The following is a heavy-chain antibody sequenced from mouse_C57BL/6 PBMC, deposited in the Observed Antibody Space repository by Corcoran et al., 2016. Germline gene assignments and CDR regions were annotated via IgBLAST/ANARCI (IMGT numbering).Heavy chain of an antibody. Sequence: QVQLQQSGPELVKPGASVKISCKASGYSFTSYYIHWVKQRPGQGLEWIGWIYPGSGNTKYNEKFKGKATLTADTSSSTAYMQLSSLTSEDSAVYYGAREPHYCGVRYYFDYWGQGTTLTVSS. D-gene: IGHD1-1*01. V-gene: IGHV1-66*01. CDR2: IYPGSGNT. CDR3: AREPHYCGVRYYFDY. J-gene: IGHJ2*01. CDR1: GYSFTSYY.